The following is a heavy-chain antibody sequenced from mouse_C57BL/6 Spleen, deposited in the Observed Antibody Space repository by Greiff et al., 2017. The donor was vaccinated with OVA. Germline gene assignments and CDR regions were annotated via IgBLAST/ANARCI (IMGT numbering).Heavy chain of an antibody. Sequence: EVKLMESGPGLVKPSQSLSLTCSVTGYSITSGYYWNWIRQFPGNKLEWMGYISYDGSNNYNPSLKNRISITRDTSKNQFFLKLNSVTTEDTATYYCAVYGSSYWYFDVWGTGTTVTVSS. V-gene: IGHV3-6*01. CDR1: GYSITSGYY. J-gene: IGHJ1*03. CDR2: ISYDGSN. D-gene: IGHD1-1*01. CDR3: AVYGSSYWYFDV.